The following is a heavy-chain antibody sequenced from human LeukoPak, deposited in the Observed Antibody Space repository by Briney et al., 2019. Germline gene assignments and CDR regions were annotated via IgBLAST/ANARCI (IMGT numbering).Heavy chain of an antibody. J-gene: IGHJ4*02. CDR1: GFTFSSYA. Sequence: PGGSLRLSCAASGFTFSSYAMSWVRQAPGKGLEWVLAISGSGGSTYYADSVKGRFNISRDNSKNTLYLQMNSLRAEDTALYYCAKGTDSSSWYGYFDYWGQGTVVTVSS. D-gene: IGHD6-13*01. V-gene: IGHV3-23*01. CDR3: AKGTDSSSWYGYFDY. CDR2: ISGSGGST.